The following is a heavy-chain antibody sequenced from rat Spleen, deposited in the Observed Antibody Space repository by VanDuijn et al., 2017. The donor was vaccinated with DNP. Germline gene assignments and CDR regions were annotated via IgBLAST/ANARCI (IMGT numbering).Heavy chain of an antibody. V-gene: IGHV5-31*01. D-gene: IGHD1-4*01. Sequence: EVQLVESGGGLVQPGRSLKLSCVASGFTFNNYWMTWIRQAPGKGLEWVASITNTGGSTYYPDSVKGRFTISRDNAKSTLYLQMNRLRSEDTATYYCTRDGRLPGSGDYWGQGVMVTVSS. J-gene: IGHJ2*01. CDR2: ITNTGGST. CDR1: GFTFNNYW. CDR3: TRDGRLPGSGDY.